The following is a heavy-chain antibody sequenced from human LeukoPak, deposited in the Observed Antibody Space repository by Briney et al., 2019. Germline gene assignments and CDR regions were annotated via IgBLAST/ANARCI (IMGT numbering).Heavy chain of an antibody. D-gene: IGHD3-3*02. Sequence: GGSLRLSCATPGFTFVDYSLSWVRRAPGKGLEWLCAINYNGAITDYADSVKGRFTISRDNAKNSLYLRMDSLRAEDTALYYCARDRLGPSFSVSHFDLWGQGTLVTVSS. CDR2: INYNGAIT. V-gene: IGHV3-20*04. CDR3: ARDRLGPSFSVSHFDL. J-gene: IGHJ4*02. CDR1: GFTFVDYS.